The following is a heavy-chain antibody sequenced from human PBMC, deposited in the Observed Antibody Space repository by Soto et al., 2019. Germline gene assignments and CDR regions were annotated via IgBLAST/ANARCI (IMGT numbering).Heavy chain of an antibody. J-gene: IGHJ5*02. D-gene: IGHD6-13*01. CDR3: ARKAIPVGGNTWFDP. CDR2: IRGDSITT. CDR1: GFTFSSYA. V-gene: IGHV3-23*01. Sequence: EVQLLESGGGLVQPGGSLRLSCAASGFTFSSYAMSWVRQAPGKGLEWVSLIRGDSITTYYADSVKGRFTISRDKSKNTLYLQMNSLRAEDTAIYYCARKAIPVGGNTWFDPWGQGTLVTVSS.